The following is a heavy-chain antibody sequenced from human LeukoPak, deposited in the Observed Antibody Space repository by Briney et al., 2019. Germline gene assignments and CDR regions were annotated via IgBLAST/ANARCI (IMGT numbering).Heavy chain of an antibody. J-gene: IGHJ4*02. CDR3: AKDRSIGTYYTFDH. V-gene: IGHV3-23*01. CDR1: GFTFSDYA. D-gene: IGHD1-26*01. CDR2: ISGSGVMT. Sequence: GGTLRLSCAASGFTFSDYAMTWVRQAPGKGLEWVATISGSGVMTYYADSVKGRFTVSGDNSKNTVYLQMSSLTAADTAVYYCAKDRSIGTYYTFDHWGQGTLVTVSS.